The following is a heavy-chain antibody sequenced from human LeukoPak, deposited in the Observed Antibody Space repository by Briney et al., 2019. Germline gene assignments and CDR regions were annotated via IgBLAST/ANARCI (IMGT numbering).Heavy chain of an antibody. J-gene: IGHJ4*02. Sequence: GGSLRLSCASSGFTFSSYAMSWVRQTPGKGLEWVSTISAGGGSTYYVGSVKGRFTISRDNSRNTLYLQMNSLRADDTAVYYCAKRLDYSSSWFYFDYWGQGTLVTVSS. CDR1: GFTFSSYA. CDR2: ISAGGGST. V-gene: IGHV3-23*01. CDR3: AKRLDYSSSWFYFDY. D-gene: IGHD6-13*01.